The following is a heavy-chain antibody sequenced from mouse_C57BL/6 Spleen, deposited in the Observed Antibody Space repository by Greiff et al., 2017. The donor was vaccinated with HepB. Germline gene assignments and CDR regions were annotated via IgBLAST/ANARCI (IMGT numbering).Heavy chain of an antibody. V-gene: IGHV1-82*01. D-gene: IGHD3-2*02. CDR3: ARGDSAGPAWFAY. CDR1: GYAFSSSW. J-gene: IGHJ3*01. CDR2: IYPGDGDT. Sequence: VQLQQSGPELVKPGASVKISCKASGYAFSSSWMNWVKQRPGKGLEWIGRIYPGDGDTNYNGTFKGKATLTADKSSSTAYMQLSSLTSEDSAVYVCARGDSAGPAWFAYWGKGTLVTVSA.